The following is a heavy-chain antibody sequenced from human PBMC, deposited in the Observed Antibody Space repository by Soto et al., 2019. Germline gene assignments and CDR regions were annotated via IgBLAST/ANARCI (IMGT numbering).Heavy chain of an antibody. J-gene: IGHJ4*02. CDR1: GGSISSYY. D-gene: IGHD6-19*01. Sequence: SETLSLTYTVSGGSISSYYWSWIRQPPGKGLEWIGYIYYSGSTNYNPSLKSRVTISVDTSKNQFSLKLSSVTAADTAVYYCARETSYSSGWLDYWGQGTLVTVSS. CDR3: ARETSYSSGWLDY. V-gene: IGHV4-59*01. CDR2: IYYSGST.